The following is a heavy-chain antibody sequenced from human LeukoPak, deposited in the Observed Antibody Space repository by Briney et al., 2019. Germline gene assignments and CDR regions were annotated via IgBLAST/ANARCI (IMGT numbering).Heavy chain of an antibody. V-gene: IGHV3-21*01. CDR3: ARVPARIQLWLTYFDY. Sequence: GGSLRLSCAASGFTFSSYSMNWVRQAPGKGLEWVSSISSSSSYIYYADSVKGRFTISRDNSKNTLYLQMNSLRAEDTAVYYCARVPARIQLWLTYFDYWGQGTLVTVSS. CDR2: ISSSSSYI. CDR1: GFTFSSYS. J-gene: IGHJ4*02. D-gene: IGHD5-18*01.